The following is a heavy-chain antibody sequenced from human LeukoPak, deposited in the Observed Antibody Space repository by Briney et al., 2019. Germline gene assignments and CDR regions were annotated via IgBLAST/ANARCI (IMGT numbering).Heavy chain of an antibody. CDR2: ITYDGSNK. Sequence: PGGSVRLSCAASGFTFSSYAMHWVRQAPGKGLEWVAVITYDGSNKYYADSLKGRFTFSRDNSKNTLLLEMNSLRAGGPAVYYWAGGMDGGYFAAGFDPWREG. V-gene: IGHV3-30-3*01. CDR3: AGGMDGGYFAAGFDP. D-gene: IGHD3-9*01. J-gene: IGHJ5*02. CDR1: GFTFSSYA.